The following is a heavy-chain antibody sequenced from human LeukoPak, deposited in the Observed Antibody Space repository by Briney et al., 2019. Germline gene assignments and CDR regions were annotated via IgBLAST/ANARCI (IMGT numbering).Heavy chain of an antibody. CDR2: IYSGGST. V-gene: IGHV3-53*01. Sequence: GGSLRLSCAASGFTFSRNGMHWVRQAPGKGLEWVSVIYSGGSTYYADSVKGRFTISRDNSKNTLYLQMNSLRAEDTAVYYCAREAGRDGPIDYWGQGTLVTVSS. CDR3: AREAGRDGPIDY. CDR1: GFTFSRNG. J-gene: IGHJ4*02.